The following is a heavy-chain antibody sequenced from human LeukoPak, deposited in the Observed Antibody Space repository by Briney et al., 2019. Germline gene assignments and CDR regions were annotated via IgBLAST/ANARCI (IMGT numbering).Heavy chain of an antibody. CDR3: ASSGYDRSGYYFDY. J-gene: IGHJ4*02. CDR2: INPNSGGT. D-gene: IGHD3-22*01. V-gene: IGHV1-2*06. Sequence: ASVKVSCKASGYTFTGYYMHWVRQAPGQGLEWMGRINPNSGGTNYAQKFQGRVTMTRDTSISTAYMELSRLRSDDTAVYYCASSGYDRSGYYFDYWGQGTLVTVSS. CDR1: GYTFTGYY.